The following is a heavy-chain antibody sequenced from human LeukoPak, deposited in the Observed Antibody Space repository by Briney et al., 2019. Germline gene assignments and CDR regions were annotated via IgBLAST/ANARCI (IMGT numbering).Heavy chain of an antibody. CDR2: ISYEGRNK. Sequence: PGGSLRLSCAASGFNFNSYDMHWVRQAPGKGLEWVAVISYEGRNKYYADSVKGRFTISRDNSKNTLYLQMNSLGAEDTAVYYCAKDFRGYSDHWGQGTLITVSS. CDR3: AKDFRGYSDH. V-gene: IGHV3-30*18. J-gene: IGHJ5*02. D-gene: IGHD5-12*01. CDR1: GFNFNSYD.